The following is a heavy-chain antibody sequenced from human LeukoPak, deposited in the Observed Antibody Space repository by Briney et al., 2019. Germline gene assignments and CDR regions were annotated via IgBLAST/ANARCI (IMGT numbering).Heavy chain of an antibody. Sequence: ASVKVSCEASGYTFTGHYLFWVRQAPGQGLEWMGWINPNSGDTNYAQKFQGRVTVTRDTSISTAYMELTRLRSDDTAVYYCTREDYWGQGTPATVSS. CDR2: INPNSGDT. CDR1: GYTFTGHY. J-gene: IGHJ4*02. CDR3: TREDY. V-gene: IGHV1-2*02.